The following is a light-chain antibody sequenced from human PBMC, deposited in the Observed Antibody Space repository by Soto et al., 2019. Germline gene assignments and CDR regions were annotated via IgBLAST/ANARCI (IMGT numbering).Light chain of an antibody. CDR3: CSYAGSSTFYV. V-gene: IGLV2-23*02. Sequence: SVLTQAASVTGFPGQSITISCTGTSSDVGSYDLVSWFQHHPGKAPKLMIYEVSKRPSGVSNRFSGSKSGNTASLTISGLQAEDEADYFCCSYAGSSTFYVFGIGTKVTVL. CDR2: EVS. J-gene: IGLJ1*01. CDR1: SSDVGSYDL.